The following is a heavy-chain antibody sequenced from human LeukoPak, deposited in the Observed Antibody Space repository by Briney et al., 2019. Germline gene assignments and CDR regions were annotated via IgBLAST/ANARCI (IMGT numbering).Heavy chain of an antibody. CDR1: GFTFSDYY. D-gene: IGHD2-2*01. CDR3: ARIGPAAIRGRRNDAFDI. V-gene: IGHV3-11*04. J-gene: IGHJ3*02. Sequence: GGSLRLSCAASGFTFSDYYMSWIRQAPGKGLEWVSYISSSGSTIYYADSVKGRFTISRDNAKNSLYLQMNSLRAEDTAVYYCARIGPAAIRGRRNDAFDIWGQGTMVTVSS. CDR2: ISSSGSTI.